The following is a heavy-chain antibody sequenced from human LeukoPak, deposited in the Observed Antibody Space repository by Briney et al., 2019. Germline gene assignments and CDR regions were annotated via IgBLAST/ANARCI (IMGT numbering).Heavy chain of an antibody. CDR2: ISGSGGST. Sequence: RAGGSLRLSCAASGFTFSSYAMSWVRQAPGKGLEWVSAISGSGGSTYYADSVKGRFTISRDNSKNTVYLQMNSLRAEDTAVYYCAKDWSSTSCYITWGQGTLVTVSS. CDR3: AKDWSSTSCYIT. J-gene: IGHJ4*02. V-gene: IGHV3-23*01. D-gene: IGHD2-2*01. CDR1: GFTFSSYA.